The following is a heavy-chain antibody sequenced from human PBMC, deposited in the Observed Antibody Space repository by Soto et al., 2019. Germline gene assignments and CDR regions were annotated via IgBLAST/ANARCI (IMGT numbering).Heavy chain of an antibody. J-gene: IGHJ4*02. V-gene: IGHV4-30-4*01. CDR1: GGSISSGDNY. CDR3: ASSLGNDYYSIVY. Sequence: PSETLSLTCTVSGGSISSGDNYWSWIRQPPGKGLEWIGYIYYSGSTYYNPSLKSRVTISVDTSKDQFSLKLSSVTAADTAVYYCASSLGNDYYSIVYWGQGTLVTVSS. D-gene: IGHD3-22*01. CDR2: IYYSGST.